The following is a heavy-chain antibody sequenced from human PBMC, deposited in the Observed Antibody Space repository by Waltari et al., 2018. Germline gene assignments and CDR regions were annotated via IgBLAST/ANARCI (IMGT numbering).Heavy chain of an antibody. J-gene: IGHJ4*02. Sequence: QVQLVQSGAEVNKPGASVKVSCKASGYTSTAYYIHWVRQAPGQGLGWGGWINPNAGDTNYAPKFQGRVTMTWDTAITTAYMELSSLTSDDAAVYFCARGVVVPAQWEGRRGKYFDNWGQGTLVTVSS. V-gene: IGHV1-2*02. CDR1: GYTSTAYY. D-gene: IGHD2-21*01. CDR3: ARGVVVPAQWEGRRGKYFDN. CDR2: INPNAGDT.